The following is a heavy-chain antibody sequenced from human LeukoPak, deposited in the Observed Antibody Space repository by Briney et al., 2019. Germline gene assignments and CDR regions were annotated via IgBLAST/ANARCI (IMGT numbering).Heavy chain of an antibody. CDR2: ISSGGDTI. Sequence: GGSRRLSCAASGFTFSSYEMNWVRQAPGKGLEWVSYISSGGDTIYYADSVKGRFTISRDNAKNSLYLQMNSLRAEDTAVYYCARDGGTRLKYSYGYGDYWGQGTLVTVSS. D-gene: IGHD5-18*01. CDR3: ARDGGTRLKYSYGYGDY. V-gene: IGHV3-48*03. CDR1: GFTFSSYE. J-gene: IGHJ4*02.